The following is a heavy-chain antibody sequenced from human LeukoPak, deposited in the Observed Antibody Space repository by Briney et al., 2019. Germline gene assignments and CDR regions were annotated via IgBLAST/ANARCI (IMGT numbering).Heavy chain of an antibody. CDR3: ARGSTVVTAGAFDI. CDR2: IYHSGST. J-gene: IGHJ3*02. D-gene: IGHD4-23*01. V-gene: IGHV4-30-2*01. Sequence: PSQTLSLTCAVSGGSISSGGYSWSWIRQPPGKGLEWIGYIYHSGSTYYNPSLKSRVTISVDRSKNQFSLKLSSVTAADTAVYYCARGSTVVTAGAFDIWGQGTMVTVSS. CDR1: GGSISSGGYS.